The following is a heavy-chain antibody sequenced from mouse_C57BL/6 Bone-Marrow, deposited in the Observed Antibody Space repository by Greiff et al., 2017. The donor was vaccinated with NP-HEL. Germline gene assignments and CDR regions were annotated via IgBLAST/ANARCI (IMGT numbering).Heavy chain of an antibody. Sequence: EVQLVESGGGLVKPGGSLKLSCAASGFTFSSYAMSWVRQTPEKRLEWVATISDGGSYTYYPDNVKGRFTISRDNAKNNLYLQMSHLKSEDTAMYYCARDEDYYYGSSPYWYFDVWGTGTTVTVSS. V-gene: IGHV5-4*01. CDR2: ISDGGSYT. CDR1: GFTFSSYA. CDR3: ARDEDYYYGSSPYWYFDV. J-gene: IGHJ1*03. D-gene: IGHD1-1*01.